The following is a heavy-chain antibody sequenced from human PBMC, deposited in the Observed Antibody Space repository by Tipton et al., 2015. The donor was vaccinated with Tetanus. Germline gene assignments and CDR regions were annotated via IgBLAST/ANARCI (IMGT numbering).Heavy chain of an antibody. D-gene: IGHD2-21*02. CDR1: GASISSGGYF. CDR3: VRDHARACGGDCYPGGFDI. Sequence: RSLRLSCSVSGASISSGGYFWNWVRQHPGKGLEWIGYICYSGSTYYNPSLKGRVTVSLGTSKNQFSLRLTSVTDADTAVYYCVRDHARACGGDCYPGGFDIWGQGTMVSVSS. V-gene: IGHV4-31*02. J-gene: IGHJ3*02. CDR2: ICYSGST.